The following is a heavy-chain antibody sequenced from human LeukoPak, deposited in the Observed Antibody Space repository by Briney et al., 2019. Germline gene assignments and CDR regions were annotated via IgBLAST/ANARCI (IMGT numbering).Heavy chain of an antibody. Sequence: ASVKVSCKASGYTFTSYAMHWVRQAPGQRLEWMGWINAGNGNTKYSQKFQGRVTITRDTSASTAYMELSSLRSEDTAVYYCHFTAVAGTAYFDYWGQGTLVTVSS. V-gene: IGHV1-3*01. D-gene: IGHD6-19*01. J-gene: IGHJ4*02. CDR1: GYTFTSYA. CDR2: INAGNGNT. CDR3: HFTAVAGTAYFDY.